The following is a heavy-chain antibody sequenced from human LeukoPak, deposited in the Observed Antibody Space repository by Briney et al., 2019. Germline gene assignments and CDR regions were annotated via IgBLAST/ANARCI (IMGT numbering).Heavy chain of an antibody. D-gene: IGHD4-17*01. Sequence: ASVKVSCKASGYTFTGYYMHWVRQAPGQGLEWMGWINPNSGGTNYAQKFQGRVTMTRDTSISTAYMELSRLRSDGTAVYYCARVLSDYGWFDPWGQGTLVTVSS. CDR3: ARVLSDYGWFDP. J-gene: IGHJ5*02. CDR1: GYTFTGYY. V-gene: IGHV1-2*02. CDR2: INPNSGGT.